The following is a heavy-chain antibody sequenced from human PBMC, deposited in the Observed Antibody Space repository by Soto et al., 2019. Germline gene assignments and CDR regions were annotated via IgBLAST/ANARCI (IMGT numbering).Heavy chain of an antibody. V-gene: IGHV3-23*01. D-gene: IGHD3-22*01. Sequence: GGSLRLSCAASGFTFSSYAMSWVRQAPGKGLEWVSAISGSGGSTYYADSVKGRFTISRDNAKNSLYLQMNSLRDEDTAVYYCAREPLAWGYCFDYWGQGTLVTVSS. CDR1: GFTFSSYA. CDR2: ISGSGGST. J-gene: IGHJ4*02. CDR3: AREPLAWGYCFDY.